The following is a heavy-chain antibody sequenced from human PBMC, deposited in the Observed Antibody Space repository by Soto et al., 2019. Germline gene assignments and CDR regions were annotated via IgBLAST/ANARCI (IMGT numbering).Heavy chain of an antibody. CDR1: GFSLSTSGVG. Sequence: QITLKESGPTLVKPTQTLTLTCTFSGFSLSTSGVGVGWIRQPPGKTLEWLALIYWDNDKRYSPSLKSRLTIPKDTSENQVVLTVTNMDPVDTDKYFCAQSRRGGDCLQSYPSHYYYRVDVWGQGTTVTVSS. CDR2: IYWDNDK. V-gene: IGHV2-5*02. J-gene: IGHJ6*02. CDR3: AQSRRGGDCLQSYPSHYYYRVDV. D-gene: IGHD2-21*02.